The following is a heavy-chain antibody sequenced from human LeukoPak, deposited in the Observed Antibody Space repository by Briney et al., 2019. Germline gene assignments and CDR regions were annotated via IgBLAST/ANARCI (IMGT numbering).Heavy chain of an antibody. Sequence: GSLRLSCAASGFTFSNAWMSWVRQAPGKGLEWIGEINHSGSTNYNPSLKSRVTISVDTSKNQFSLKLSSVTAADTAVYYCARPKYPGIAAAGTGWFDPWGQGTLVTVSS. CDR2: INHSGST. CDR1: GFTFSNAW. V-gene: IGHV4-34*01. J-gene: IGHJ5*02. CDR3: ARPKYPGIAAAGTGWFDP. D-gene: IGHD6-13*01.